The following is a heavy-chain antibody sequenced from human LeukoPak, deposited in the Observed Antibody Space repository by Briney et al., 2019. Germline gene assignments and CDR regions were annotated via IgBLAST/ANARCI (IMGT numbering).Heavy chain of an antibody. J-gene: IGHJ6*03. CDR3: ARDRVDNWYSNYYYYYMDV. CDR2: THYGGST. Sequence: SETLSLTCTVSGGSISSGSYYWGWIRQPPGKGLEWIGSTHYGGSTYYNTSLKSRVTISVDKSKNQFSLKLSSVTAADTAVYFCARDRVDNWYSNYYYYYMDVWGKGTTVSVSS. D-gene: IGHD1-7*01. CDR1: GGSISSGSYY. V-gene: IGHV4-39*07.